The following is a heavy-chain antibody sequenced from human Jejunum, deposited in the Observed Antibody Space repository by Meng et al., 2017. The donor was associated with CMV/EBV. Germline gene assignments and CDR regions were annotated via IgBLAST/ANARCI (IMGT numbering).Heavy chain of an antibody. CDR2: ISSDGSNE. V-gene: IGHV3-33*06. CDR1: GFIFSNDG. J-gene: IGHJ4*02. D-gene: IGHD2/OR15-2a*01. CDR3: AKGCTTFCYYIDY. Sequence: AYGFIFSNDGMHWVRQAPGKGLEWVAIISSDGSNEHYADSVKGRFAISRDNSKNTLYLQLNSLRAEDTAVYYCAKGCTTFCYYIDYWGRGTLVTVSS.